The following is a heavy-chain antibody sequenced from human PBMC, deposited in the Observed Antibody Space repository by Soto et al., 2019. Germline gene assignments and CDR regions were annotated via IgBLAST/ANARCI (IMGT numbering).Heavy chain of an antibody. CDR1: GFTFSSCA. CDR3: ARDYYDSSGYPTTFFFSYYFDY. V-gene: IGHV3-30-3*01. CDR2: ISYDRSNK. Sequence: GGSLRLSCAASGFTFSSCAMHWVRQAPGKGLEWVAVISYDRSNKYYADSVKGRFTISRDNSKNTLYLQMNSLRAEDTAVYYCARDYYDSSGYPTTFFFSYYFDYWGQGTLVTVSS. J-gene: IGHJ4*02. D-gene: IGHD3-22*01.